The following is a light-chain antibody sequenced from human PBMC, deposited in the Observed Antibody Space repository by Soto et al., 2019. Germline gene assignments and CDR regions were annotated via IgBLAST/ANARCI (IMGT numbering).Light chain of an antibody. CDR2: GAS. CDR1: QSVSNTY. Sequence: EVVLTQSPGTLSLSPGERATLSCRASQSVSNTYVAWYQHIPGQTPRLLIYGASNRATGIPDRFSGSGSGTDFSLTISRLEPEDFAVYYCQQHDSSRWLFGQGTKVDIK. CDR3: QQHDSSRWL. J-gene: IGKJ1*01. V-gene: IGKV3-20*01.